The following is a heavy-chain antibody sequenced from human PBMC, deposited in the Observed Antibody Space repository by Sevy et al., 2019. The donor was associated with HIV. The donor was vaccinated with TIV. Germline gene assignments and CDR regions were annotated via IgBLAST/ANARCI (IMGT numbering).Heavy chain of an antibody. Sequence: ASVKVSCKASGGTFSSYAISWVRQAPGQGLEWMGGIIPIFGTANYAQKFQGRVTITEDESTSTAYMELSSLRYEDTAVYYCARQYYYGSGSYDNYYYGMDVWGQGTTVTVSS. V-gene: IGHV1-69*13. CDR2: IIPIFGTA. J-gene: IGHJ6*02. CDR3: ARQYYYGSGSYDNYYYGMDV. D-gene: IGHD3-10*01. CDR1: GGTFSSYA.